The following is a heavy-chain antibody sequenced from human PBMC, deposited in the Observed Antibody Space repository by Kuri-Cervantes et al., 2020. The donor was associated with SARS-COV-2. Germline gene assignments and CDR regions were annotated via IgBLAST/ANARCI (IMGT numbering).Heavy chain of an antibody. J-gene: IGHJ4*02. CDR3: ARDYSYGPSGYYFDY. V-gene: IGHV3-21*06. D-gene: IGHD5-18*01. CDR2: IGPSNTYI. Sequence: GGSLRLSCTASGFTFNTYNMKWVRQAPGKGLEWVSGIGPSNTYIYYADSVKGRFIISRDNAKNSLYLRMNSLRAEDTAVYYCARDYSYGPSGYYFDYWGQGTLVTVSS. CDR1: GFTFNTYN.